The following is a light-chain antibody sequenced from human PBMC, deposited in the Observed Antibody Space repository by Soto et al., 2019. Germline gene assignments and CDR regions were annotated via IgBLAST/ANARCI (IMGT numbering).Light chain of an antibody. CDR2: GAS. Sequence: EIVLTQSPGTLSLSPGERATLSCRASQSVSSNYLAWYQQKPGQAPRLLIYGASSRATGIPDRFSGSGSGTDFTLTISRLEPEDFAVYYCQHYGGSPRYTFGQGTKLEIK. J-gene: IGKJ2*01. CDR3: QHYGGSPRYT. CDR1: QSVSSNY. V-gene: IGKV3-20*01.